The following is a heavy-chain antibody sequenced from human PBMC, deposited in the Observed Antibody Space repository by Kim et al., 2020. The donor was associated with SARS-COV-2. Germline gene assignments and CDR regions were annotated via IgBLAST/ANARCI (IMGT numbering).Heavy chain of an antibody. J-gene: IGHJ6*02. V-gene: IGHV4-30-2*04. Sequence: LRSRVTISVNTSNNQFSLKLISVTAADTAVYYCARVSYDINYYYYGMDVWGQGTTVTVSS. D-gene: IGHD3-9*01. CDR3: ARVSYDINYYYYGMDV.